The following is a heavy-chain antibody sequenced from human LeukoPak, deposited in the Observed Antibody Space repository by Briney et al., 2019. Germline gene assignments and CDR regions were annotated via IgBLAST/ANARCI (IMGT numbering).Heavy chain of an antibody. J-gene: IGHJ4*02. Sequence: SETLSLTCTVSGYSISSGYYWGWIRQPPGKGLEWIGSIYHSGSTYYNPSLKSRVTISVDTSKNQFSLNLSSVTAADTAVYYCAREAYDSSERYFDYWGQGTLVTVSS. D-gene: IGHD3-22*01. CDR3: AREAYDSSERYFDY. CDR1: GYSISSGYY. V-gene: IGHV4-38-2*02. CDR2: IYHSGST.